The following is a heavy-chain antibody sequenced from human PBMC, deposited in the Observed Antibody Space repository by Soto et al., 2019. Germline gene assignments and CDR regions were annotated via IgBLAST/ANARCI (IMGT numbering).Heavy chain of an antibody. V-gene: IGHV4-59*01. D-gene: IGHD3-10*01. CDR1: GGSISSYY. J-gene: IGHJ3*02. CDR2: IYYSGST. Sequence: QVQLQESGPGLVKPSETLSLTCTVSGGSISSYYWSWIRQPPGKGLEWIGYIYYSGSTNYNPSLKSRVTISVDTSKNQFSLKLSSVTAADRAVYYRARVWGGAFDIWGQGTMVTVSS. CDR3: ARVWGGAFDI.